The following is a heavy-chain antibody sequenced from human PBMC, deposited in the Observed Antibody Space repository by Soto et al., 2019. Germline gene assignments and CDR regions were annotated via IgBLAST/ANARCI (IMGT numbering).Heavy chain of an antibody. CDR1: GGTFSSYA. J-gene: IGHJ6*02. V-gene: IGHV1-69*06. D-gene: IGHD6-13*01. Sequence: SVKVSCKASGGTFSSYAISWVRQAPGQGLEWMGGIIPIFGTANYAQKFQGRVTITADKSTSTAYVELSSLRSEDTAVYYCARGIAAAGYYYYYGMDVWGQGTTVTVSS. CDR2: IIPIFGTA. CDR3: ARGIAAAGYYYYYGMDV.